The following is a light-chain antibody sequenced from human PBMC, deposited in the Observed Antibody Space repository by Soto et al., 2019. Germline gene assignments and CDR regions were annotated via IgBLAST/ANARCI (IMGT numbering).Light chain of an antibody. Sequence: QSVLTQPASVSGSPGQSITISCTGTSSDVGGYNHVSWYQQHPGKAPKLIIYDVDKWPSGVPARFFGSKSGYTASLTVSGLRAEDEGDYYCSSYSGRVSFVFGTGTKLTVL. V-gene: IGLV2-8*01. CDR2: DVD. J-gene: IGLJ1*01. CDR1: SSDVGGYNH. CDR3: SSYSGRVSFV.